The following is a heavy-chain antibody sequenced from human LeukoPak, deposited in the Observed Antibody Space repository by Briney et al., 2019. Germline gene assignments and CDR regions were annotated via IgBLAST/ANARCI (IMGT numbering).Heavy chain of an antibody. CDR3: ARLGPNDYGDYLYYFDY. V-gene: IGHV4-39*01. CDR2: IYYSGST. Sequence: SETLSLTCTVSGGSISSSSYYWGWIRQPPGKGLEWIGSIYYSGSTYYNPSLKSRVTISVDTSKNQFSLKLSSVTAADTAVYYCARLGPNDYGDYLYYFDYWGQGTLVTVSS. J-gene: IGHJ4*02. D-gene: IGHD4-17*01. CDR1: GGSISSSSYY.